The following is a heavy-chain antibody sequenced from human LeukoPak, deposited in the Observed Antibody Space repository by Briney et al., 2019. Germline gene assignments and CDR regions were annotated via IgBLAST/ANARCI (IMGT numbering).Heavy chain of an antibody. V-gene: IGHV4-34*01. Sequence: PSETLSLTCAVYGGSFSGYYWSWIRQPPGKGLEWIGEINHSGSTNYNPSLKSRVTISVDTSKNQFSLKLSSVTAADTAVYYCARDGVVPAAIVNWGQGTLVTVSS. D-gene: IGHD2-2*01. CDR1: GGSFSGYY. CDR3: ARDGVVPAAIVN. J-gene: IGHJ4*02. CDR2: INHSGST.